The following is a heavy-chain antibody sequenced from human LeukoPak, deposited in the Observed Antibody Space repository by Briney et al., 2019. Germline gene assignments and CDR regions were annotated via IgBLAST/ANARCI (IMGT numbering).Heavy chain of an antibody. V-gene: IGHV4-59*08. D-gene: IGHD3-10*01. CDR2: IYYSGST. J-gene: IGHJ3*02. CDR3: ARHGGLVRGFSDAFDI. Sequence: SETLSLTCTVSGGSVSSYYWSWIRQPPGKGLEWIGYIYYSGSTNHNPSLKNRVTISLDTSKNQFSLKLSSVTAADTAVYYCARHGGLVRGFSDAFDIWGQGTMVTVSS. CDR1: GGSVSSYY.